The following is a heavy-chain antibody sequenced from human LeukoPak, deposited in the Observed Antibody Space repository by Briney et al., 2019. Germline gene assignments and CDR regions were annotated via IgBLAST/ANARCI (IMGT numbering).Heavy chain of an antibody. CDR2: IIPIFGTA. D-gene: IGHD3-10*01. V-gene: IGHV1-69*13. J-gene: IGHJ4*02. Sequence: SVKVSCKASGGTFSSYAISWVRQAPGQGLEWMGGIIPIFGTANYAQRFQGRVTITADESTSTAYMELSSLRSEDTAVYYCARTKYYYGSGPSDYWGQGTLVTVSS. CDR1: GGTFSSYA. CDR3: ARTKYYYGSGPSDY.